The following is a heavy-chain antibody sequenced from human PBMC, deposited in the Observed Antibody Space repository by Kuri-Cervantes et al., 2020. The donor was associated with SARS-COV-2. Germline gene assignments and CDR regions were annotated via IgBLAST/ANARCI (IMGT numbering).Heavy chain of an antibody. D-gene: IGHD3-10*01. Sequence: GESLKISCAASGFTFNNYWMHWVRQAPGKGLVWVSRLSTDGSRADYADSVKGRFTISRDNSKNTLYLQMNSLRAEDTAVYYCAKDLKHRRLYGSGSYYKGDHYYYGMDVWGQGTTVTVSS. CDR1: GFTFNNYW. CDR2: LSTDGSRA. CDR3: AKDLKHRRLYGSGSYYKGDHYYYGMDV. V-gene: IGHV3-74*01. J-gene: IGHJ6*02.